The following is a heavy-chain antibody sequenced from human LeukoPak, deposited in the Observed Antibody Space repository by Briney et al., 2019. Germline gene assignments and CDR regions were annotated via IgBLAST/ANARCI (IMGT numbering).Heavy chain of an antibody. CDR2: ILPFFTS. CDR1: GGTFSSSG. Sequence: ASVKVSCTATGGTFSSSGISWVRQAPGQGLEWLGGILPFFTSNYAQKFQGRVMITADESTSTAYLELRSLRSEDTAAYYCATYPRAESSVNMDVWGQGTTVTVSS. CDR3: ATYPRAESSVNMDV. V-gene: IGHV1-69*13. D-gene: IGHD3-22*01. J-gene: IGHJ6*02.